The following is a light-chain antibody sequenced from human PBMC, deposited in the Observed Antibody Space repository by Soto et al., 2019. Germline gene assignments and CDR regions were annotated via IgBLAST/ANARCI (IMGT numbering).Light chain of an antibody. Sequence: TQSPCSLSLSDGDRVTITCQASQHVTDYIKWYQQKPGKAPKLLIYDASKLETGVPSRFSGSGSGTDFTLTITSLQPEDIATYYCQQFDNVPLTFGGGTKLDIK. CDR2: DAS. CDR3: QQFDNVPLT. J-gene: IGKJ4*01. CDR1: QHVTDY. V-gene: IGKV1-33*01.